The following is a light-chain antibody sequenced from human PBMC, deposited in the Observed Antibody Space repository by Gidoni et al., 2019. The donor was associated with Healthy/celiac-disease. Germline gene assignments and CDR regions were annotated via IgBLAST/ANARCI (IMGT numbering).Light chain of an antibody. CDR2: AAS. CDR3: QQSYSTLTWT. CDR1: QSISSY. V-gene: IGKV1-39*01. Sequence: DLQMTQSPSSLSASVGDRVTITCRASQSISSYLNWYQQKPGKAPKLLIYAASSLQSGVPSRFSCSGTGTDFTLTISSLQPEDFATYYCQQSYSTLTWTFGQGTSVEIK. J-gene: IGKJ1*01.